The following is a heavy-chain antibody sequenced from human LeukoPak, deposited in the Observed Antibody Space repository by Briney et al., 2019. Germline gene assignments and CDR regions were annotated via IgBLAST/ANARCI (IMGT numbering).Heavy chain of an antibody. D-gene: IGHD6-6*01. J-gene: IGHJ4*02. CDR1: GFTFSSYA. Sequence: PGGSLRLSCAASGFTFSSYAMSWVRQAPGKGLEWVSAISGSGGSTYYADSVKGRFTISRDNSKNTLYLQMNSLRAEDTAVYYCARGIAARRGSYYFDYWGQGTLVTVSS. CDR2: ISGSGGST. V-gene: IGHV3-23*01. CDR3: ARGIAARRGSYYFDY.